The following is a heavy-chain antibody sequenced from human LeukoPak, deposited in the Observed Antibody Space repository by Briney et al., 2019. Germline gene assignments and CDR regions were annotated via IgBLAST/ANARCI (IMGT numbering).Heavy chain of an antibody. J-gene: IGHJ4*02. D-gene: IGHD3-22*01. CDR3: ARGPPISYYDSSGYYPDY. Sequence: ASVKVSCTASGYTFTSYDINWVRQATGQGLEWMGWMNPNSGNTGYAQKFQGRVTITRNTSISTAYMELSSLRSEDTAVYYCARGPPISYYDSSGYYPDYWGQGTLVTVSS. V-gene: IGHV1-8*03. CDR1: GYTFTSYD. CDR2: MNPNSGNT.